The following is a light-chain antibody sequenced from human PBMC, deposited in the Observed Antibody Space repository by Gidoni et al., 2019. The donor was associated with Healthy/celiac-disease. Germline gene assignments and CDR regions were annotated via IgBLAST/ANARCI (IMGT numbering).Light chain of an antibody. Sequence: EIVLTQSPGTLSLSPGERATLSCRASQSVSSSYLAWYQQKPGQAPRLLIYGASSRATGIPDRFSGSGSGTDFTLTISRLEPEDFAVYYCQKYGSSPPTFGPXTKVDIK. J-gene: IGKJ3*01. CDR2: GAS. V-gene: IGKV3-20*01. CDR3: QKYGSSPPT. CDR1: QSVSSSY.